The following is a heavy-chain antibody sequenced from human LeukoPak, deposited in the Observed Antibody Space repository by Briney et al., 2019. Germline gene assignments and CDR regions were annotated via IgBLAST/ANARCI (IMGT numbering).Heavy chain of an antibody. Sequence: SETLSLTCAVSGGSIGSYYWSWIRQPPGKGLEWIGYIYYSGSTNYNPSLKSRVTISVDTSKNQFSLKLSSVTAADTAVYYCARDRFTRYCSGGSCYAYYYGMDVWGQGTTVTVSS. J-gene: IGHJ6*02. CDR2: IYYSGST. D-gene: IGHD2-15*01. CDR1: GGSIGSYY. CDR3: ARDRFTRYCSGGSCYAYYYGMDV. V-gene: IGHV4-59*01.